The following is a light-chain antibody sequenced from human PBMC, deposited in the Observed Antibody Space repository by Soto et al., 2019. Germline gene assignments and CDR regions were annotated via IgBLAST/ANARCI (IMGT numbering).Light chain of an antibody. CDR2: DAS. Sequence: EIVLTQSPATLSLSPGERATLSCRASQSVSSYLAWYQQKPGQAPRLLIYDASNRATGIPARFSGSGSGTDFPRTISSLEPEDFAVYYCQQRSNWPWTFGQGTKVEIK. CDR3: QQRSNWPWT. J-gene: IGKJ1*01. CDR1: QSVSSY. V-gene: IGKV3-11*01.